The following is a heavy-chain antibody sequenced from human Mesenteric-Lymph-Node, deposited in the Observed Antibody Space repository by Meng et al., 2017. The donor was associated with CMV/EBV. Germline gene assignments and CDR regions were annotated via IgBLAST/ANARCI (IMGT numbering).Heavy chain of an antibody. CDR3: ARDRRSSWYNY. CDR1: GGSISSSSYY. V-gene: IGHV4-39*07. Sequence: SETLSLTCTVSGGSISSSSYYWGWIRQPPGKGLEWIGSIYYSGNTYYNPSLNSRVTISLDTSKNQFSLKLSSVTAADTAVYYCARDRRSSWYNYWGQGTLVTVSS. D-gene: IGHD6-13*01. J-gene: IGHJ4*02. CDR2: IYYSGNT.